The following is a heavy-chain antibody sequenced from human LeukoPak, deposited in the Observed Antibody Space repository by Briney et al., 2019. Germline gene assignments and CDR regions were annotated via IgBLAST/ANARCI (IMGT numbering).Heavy chain of an antibody. J-gene: IGHJ4*02. D-gene: IGHD6-19*01. CDR2: IYYSGST. CDR3: AREWVAVAGTFDY. Sequence: PSETLSLTCTVSGGSISTYHWNWIRQPPGKGLEWIGYIYYSGSTYYNPSLKSRVTISVDTSKNQFSLKLSSVTAADTAVYYCAREWVAVAGTFDYWGQGTLVTVSS. V-gene: IGHV4-59*12. CDR1: GGSISTYH.